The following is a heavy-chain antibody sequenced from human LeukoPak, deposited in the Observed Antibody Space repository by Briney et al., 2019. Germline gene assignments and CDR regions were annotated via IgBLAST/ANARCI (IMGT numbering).Heavy chain of an antibody. V-gene: IGHV3-64*01. Sequence: GGSLRLSCAASGFTFSSYAMHWVRQAPGKGLEYVSAISSNGGSTYYANSVKGRFTISRDNSKNTLYLQMGSLRAEDMAVYYCARRAPPGYCTNSVCWGLYYGMDVWGQGTTVTVSS. CDR1: GFTFSSYA. D-gene: IGHD2-8*01. CDR2: ISSNGGST. J-gene: IGHJ6*02. CDR3: ARRAPPGYCTNSVCWGLYYGMDV.